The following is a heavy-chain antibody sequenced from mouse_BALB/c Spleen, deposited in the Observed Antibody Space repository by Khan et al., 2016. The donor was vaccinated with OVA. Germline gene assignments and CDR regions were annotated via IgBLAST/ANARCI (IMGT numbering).Heavy chain of an antibody. D-gene: IGHD2-3*01. Sequence: QVQLKQSGPGLVAPSQSLSLTCSVSGFSLTSYGVNWVRQPPGKGLEWLGVIWSGGSTNYNSALMSRLSISKDNSKSQVFLKMNSLQTDDTARYYCARIYDPYYAMDYWGQGTSVTVSS. CDR1: GFSLTSYG. J-gene: IGHJ4*01. CDR3: ARIYDPYYAMDY. CDR2: IWSGGST. V-gene: IGHV2-9*02.